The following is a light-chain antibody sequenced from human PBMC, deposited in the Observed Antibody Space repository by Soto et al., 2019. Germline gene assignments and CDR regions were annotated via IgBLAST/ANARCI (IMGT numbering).Light chain of an antibody. V-gene: IGKV3-20*01. Sequence: EIVMTQSPSTLSVSPGERATLSRRASQSVSSYLAGYRQKPGQAPRLLIYYASNRATGIPDRFSGSGSGTDFTLTISRLEPDDFAVYYYQQYGNSPLTFGGGTKVDNK. CDR3: QQYGNSPLT. J-gene: IGKJ4*01. CDR2: YAS. CDR1: QSVSSY.